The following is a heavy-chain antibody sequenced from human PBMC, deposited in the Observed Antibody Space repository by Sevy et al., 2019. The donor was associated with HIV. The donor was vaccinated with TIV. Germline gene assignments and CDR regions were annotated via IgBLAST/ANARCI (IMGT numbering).Heavy chain of an antibody. D-gene: IGHD2-21*01. CDR1: GFTISNFG. Sequence: GGSLRLSCTASGFTISNFGIHWVRQAPGKGLEWVTLMWYDGNNKYYADSVKGRFTISRDTSKNTVYLQMNNLRAEDTAVYYCARGPSLIVAGAAGYLDYWGQGTLVTVSS. CDR2: MWYDGNNK. J-gene: IGHJ4*02. CDR3: ARGPSLIVAGAAGYLDY. V-gene: IGHV3-33*08.